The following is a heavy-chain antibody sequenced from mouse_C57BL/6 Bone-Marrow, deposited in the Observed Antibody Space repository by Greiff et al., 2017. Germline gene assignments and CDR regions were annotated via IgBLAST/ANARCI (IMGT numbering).Heavy chain of an antibody. CDR3: ARKGDYYGSSYDYVDV. V-gene: IGHV15-2*01. J-gene: IGHJ1*03. CDR1: DSEVFPIAY. CDR2: ILPSIGRT. D-gene: IGHD1-1*01. Sequence: VQLQQSGSELRSPGSSVKLSCKDFDSEVFPIAYMSWVRQKPGHGFEWIGGILPSIGRTIYGEKFEDKATLDADTLSNTAYLELNSLTSEDSAIYYCARKGDYYGSSYDYVDVWGTGTTVTVSS.